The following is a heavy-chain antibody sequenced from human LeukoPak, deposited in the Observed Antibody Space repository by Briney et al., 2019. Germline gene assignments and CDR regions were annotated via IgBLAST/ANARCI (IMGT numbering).Heavy chain of an antibody. D-gene: IGHD3-22*01. J-gene: IGHJ6*02. CDR2: IGKGGDT. V-gene: IGHV3-13*01. CDR1: GFTFSTYD. Sequence: GGSLRLSCVASGFTFSTYDMHWVRQATGKGLEWVSDIGKGGDTHYAGSVKGRFTISRDNAKNSLYLQMNSLRPGDTAVYYCVRDPSGWGMDVWGQGTTVTASS. CDR3: VRDPSGWGMDV.